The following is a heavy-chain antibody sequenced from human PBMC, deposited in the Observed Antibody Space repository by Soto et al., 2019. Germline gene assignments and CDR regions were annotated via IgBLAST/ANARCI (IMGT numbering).Heavy chain of an antibody. D-gene: IGHD3-22*01. CDR3: ARDRNPFEPDYYDSRDNWFDP. CDR2: IWYDGSNK. V-gene: IGHV3-33*08. J-gene: IGHJ5*02. Sequence: GGSLRLSCAASGFTFSSYAMSWVRQAPGKGLEWVAVIWYDGSNKYYADSVKGRFTISRDNSKNTLYLQMNSLRAEDTAVYYCARDRNPFEPDYYDSRDNWFDPWGQGTLVTVSS. CDR1: GFTFSSYA.